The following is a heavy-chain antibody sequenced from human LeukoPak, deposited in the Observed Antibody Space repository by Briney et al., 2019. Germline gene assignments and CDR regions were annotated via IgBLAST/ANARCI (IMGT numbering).Heavy chain of an antibody. J-gene: IGHJ4*01. Sequence: ATVKISCKVSGYAFTDYYMHWVQQAPGKGLEWMGLVDPEDGETIYAEKFQGRVTITADTSTDTAYMELSSLRSEDTAVYYCATLELERRSDIDYWGQGTLVTVSS. CDR1: GYAFTDYY. D-gene: IGHD1-1*01. V-gene: IGHV1-69-2*01. CDR3: ATLELERRSDIDY. CDR2: VDPEDGET.